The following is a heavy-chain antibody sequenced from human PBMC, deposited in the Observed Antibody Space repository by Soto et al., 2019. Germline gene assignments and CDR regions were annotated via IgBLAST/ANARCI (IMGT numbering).Heavy chain of an antibody. CDR3: ARDLNVLRFLEWPLNYGMDV. J-gene: IGHJ6*02. CDR2: ISYDGSNK. Sequence: GGSLRLSCAASGFTFSSYAMHWVRQAPGKGLEWVAVISYDGSNKYYADSVKGRFTISRDNSKNTLYLQMNSLRAEATAVYYCARDLNVLRFLEWPLNYGMDVWCQGTTVTVSS. D-gene: IGHD3-3*01. V-gene: IGHV3-30-3*01. CDR1: GFTFSSYA.